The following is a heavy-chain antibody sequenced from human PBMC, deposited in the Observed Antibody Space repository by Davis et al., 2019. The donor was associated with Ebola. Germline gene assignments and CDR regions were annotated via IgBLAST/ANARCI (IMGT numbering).Heavy chain of an antibody. J-gene: IGHJ1*01. D-gene: IGHD3-3*01. CDR3: ARTAYDFWSGYPGYFQH. Sequence: PGGSLRLSCAASGFTFSSYAMSWVRQAPGKGLEWVSAISGSGGSTYYADSVKGRFTISRDNSKNTLYLQMNSLRAEDTAVYYCARTAYDFWSGYPGYFQHWGQGTLVTVSS. CDR2: ISGSGGST. CDR1: GFTFSSYA. V-gene: IGHV3-23*01.